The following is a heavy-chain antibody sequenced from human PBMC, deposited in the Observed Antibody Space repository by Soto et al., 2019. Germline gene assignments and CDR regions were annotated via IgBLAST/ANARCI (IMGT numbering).Heavy chain of an antibody. CDR1: GGTFSSYA. CDR3: ARTPRIHGTRVYAFEI. D-gene: IGHD1-20*01. CDR2: IIPIFGTA. V-gene: IGHV1-69*12. J-gene: IGHJ3*02. Sequence: QVQLVQSGAEVKKPGSSVKVSCKASGGTFSSYAISWVRQAPGQGLAWMGGIIPIFGTANYAQKFQGRVTITADESPSTAYMDLSSLSYEATAVYYCARTPRIHGTRVYAFEIWGQGSMVTV.